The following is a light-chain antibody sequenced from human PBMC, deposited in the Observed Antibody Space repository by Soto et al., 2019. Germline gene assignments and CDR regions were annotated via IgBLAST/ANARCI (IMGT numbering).Light chain of an antibody. V-gene: IGKV4-1*01. J-gene: IGKJ4*01. CDR3: QEYYSTPLN. CDR2: WAS. CDR1: QSVLYSSNNKNY. Sequence: DIVMTQSPDSLAVSLGERATINCKSSQSVLYSSNNKNYLAWYQQKPGQPPKLIIYWASTRESGVPDRFSGSGSGTDFTLTISSLQAEDVAVYYCQEYYSTPLNFGGGTKVHIK.